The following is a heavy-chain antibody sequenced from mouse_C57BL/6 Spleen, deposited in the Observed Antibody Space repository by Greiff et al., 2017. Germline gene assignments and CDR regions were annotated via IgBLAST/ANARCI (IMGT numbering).Heavy chain of an antibody. D-gene: IGHD3-2*02. J-gene: IGHJ2*01. Sequence: QVQLQQSGAELAKPGASVKLSCKASGYTFTSYWMHWVKQRPGQGLEWIGYINPSSGYTKYNQKFKDKAKLTADKSSSTAYMQLSSLTYEDSAVYYCARSVTAQARGYWGQGTTLTVSS. CDR2: INPSSGYT. CDR3: ARSVTAQARGY. CDR1: GYTFTSYW. V-gene: IGHV1-7*01.